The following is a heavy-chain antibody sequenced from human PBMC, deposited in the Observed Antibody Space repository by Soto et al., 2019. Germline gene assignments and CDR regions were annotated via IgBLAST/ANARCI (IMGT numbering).Heavy chain of an antibody. CDR2: ISYDGNNK. CDR3: ARDFSMVGVAPGY. D-gene: IGHD2-15*01. Sequence: QVQLVESGGGVVQPGRSLRLSCVASGFTFTSYAMHWVRQAPGKGLEWVAVISYDGNNKYYADSVKGRFTISRDNSKDTVYLQMNSLIAEDTGVYFCARDFSMVGVAPGYWGHGTLVTVSS. V-gene: IGHV3-30-3*01. J-gene: IGHJ4*01. CDR1: GFTFTSYA.